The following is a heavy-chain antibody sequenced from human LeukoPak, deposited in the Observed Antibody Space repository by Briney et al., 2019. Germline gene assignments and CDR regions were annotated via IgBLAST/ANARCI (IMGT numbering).Heavy chain of an antibody. CDR2: ISSSSSYI. J-gene: IGHJ4*02. CDR1: GFTFSSYS. Sequence: GGSLRLSCAASGFTFSSYSMNWVRQAPGQGLEWVSSISSSSSYIYYADSVKGRFTISRDNAKNSLYLQMNSLRAEDTAVYYCARDRGGGAAAGLFDYWGQGTLVTVSS. V-gene: IGHV3-21*01. D-gene: IGHD6-13*01. CDR3: ARDRGGGAAAGLFDY.